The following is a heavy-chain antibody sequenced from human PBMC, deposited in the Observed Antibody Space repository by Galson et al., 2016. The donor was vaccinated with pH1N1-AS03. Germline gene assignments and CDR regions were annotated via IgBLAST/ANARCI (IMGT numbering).Heavy chain of an antibody. CDR2: IDPSIGST. D-gene: IGHD3-10*01. V-gene: IGHV1-46*01. CDR1: GYTFSRYY. J-gene: IGHJ4*02. CDR3: ATYGSRSRGGFDY. Sequence: SVKVSRKASGYTFSRYYMHWMRQAPGQGPEWMGVIDPSIGSTTYAQKFQGRVNMTRDTATTTAYMELRSLRSDDTAVYYCATYGSRSRGGFDYWGQGALITVSS.